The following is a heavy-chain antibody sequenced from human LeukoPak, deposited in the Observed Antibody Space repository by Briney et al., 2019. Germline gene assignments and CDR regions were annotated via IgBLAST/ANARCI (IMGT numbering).Heavy chain of an antibody. CDR1: GGAISSYY. D-gene: IGHD3-22*01. Sequence: SETLSLTCTVSGGAISSYYWSWIRQPPGKGLEWIGDIYYSGSTNYNPSLKSRVTISVDTCKNQFSLKLSSVNAADTAVYYCARGRYDRWVDNWFDPWGQGTLVTVSS. V-gene: IGHV4-59*01. J-gene: IGHJ5*02. CDR2: IYYSGST. CDR3: ARGRYDRWVDNWFDP.